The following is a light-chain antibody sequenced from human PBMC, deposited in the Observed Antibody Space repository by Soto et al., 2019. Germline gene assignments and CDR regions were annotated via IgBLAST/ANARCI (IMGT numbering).Light chain of an antibody. V-gene: IGKV1-5*03. CDR3: QQYGNSPPST. Sequence: DIQMTQSPSTLSGSVGDRVTITCRASQTISSWLAWYQQKPGKAPKLLIYKASTLKSGVPSRFSGSGSGTEFTLTISSLQPDDFAVYFCQQYGNSPPSTFGQGTKLEMK. CDR2: KAS. J-gene: IGKJ2*01. CDR1: QTISSW.